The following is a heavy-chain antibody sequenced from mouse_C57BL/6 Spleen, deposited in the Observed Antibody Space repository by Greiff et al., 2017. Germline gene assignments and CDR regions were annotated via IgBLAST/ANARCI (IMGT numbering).Heavy chain of an antibody. CDR2: IYPGDGDT. Sequence: VKLVESGAELVKPGASVKISCKASGYAFSSYWMNWVKQRPGKGLEWIGQIYPGDGDTNYNGKFKGKATLTADKSSSTAYMQLSSLTSEDSAVYFCARSFYYDCDVFDYWGQGTTLTVSS. CDR1: GYAFSSYW. J-gene: IGHJ2*01. V-gene: IGHV1-80*01. D-gene: IGHD2-4*01. CDR3: ARSFYYDCDVFDY.